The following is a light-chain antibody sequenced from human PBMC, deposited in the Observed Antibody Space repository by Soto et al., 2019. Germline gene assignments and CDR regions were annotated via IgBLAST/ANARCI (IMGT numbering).Light chain of an antibody. Sequence: DIVVTQSPATLSVSPGDTVTLSCRASERLFGFLAWYQQKPGQAPRLLMYGVSTRATGIPARFSGGGSATDFTLTISSLQSEDSAFYFCQSYNDWPFASGMGTRLEI. CDR2: GVS. CDR3: QSYNDWPFA. J-gene: IGKJ2*01. CDR1: ERLFGF. V-gene: IGKV3-15*01.